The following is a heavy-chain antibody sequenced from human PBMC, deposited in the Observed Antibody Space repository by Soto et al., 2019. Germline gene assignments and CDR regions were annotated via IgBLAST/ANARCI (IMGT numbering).Heavy chain of an antibody. CDR2: ISSSGGST. CDR1: GFTFSNYA. Sequence: GGSLRLSCAASGFTFSNYAMSWVRQAPGKGLEWVSAISSSGGSTYYADSVKGRFTISRDNSKNTLYLQMNSLRAEDTAVYYCARNTIPHHHYWGKGTLVTVSS. J-gene: IGHJ4*02. D-gene: IGHD1-1*01. V-gene: IGHV3-23*01. CDR3: ARNTIPHHHY.